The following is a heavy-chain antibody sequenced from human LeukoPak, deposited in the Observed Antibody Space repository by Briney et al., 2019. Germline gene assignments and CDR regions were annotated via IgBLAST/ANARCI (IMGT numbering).Heavy chain of an antibody. D-gene: IGHD6-19*01. Sequence: SETLSLTCAVYGGSFSGYYWSWIRQPPGKGLEWIGEINHSGSTNYNPSLKSRVTISVDTSKNQFSLKLSSVTAADTAVYYCARVMIAVAGGKYFDYWGQGTLVTVSS. V-gene: IGHV4-34*01. CDR1: GGSFSGYY. CDR2: INHSGST. J-gene: IGHJ4*02. CDR3: ARVMIAVAGGKYFDY.